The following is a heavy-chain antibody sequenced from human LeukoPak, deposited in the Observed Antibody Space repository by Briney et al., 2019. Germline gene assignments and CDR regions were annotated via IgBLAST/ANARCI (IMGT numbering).Heavy chain of an antibody. J-gene: IGHJ4*02. CDR1: GGSISSGSYY. V-gene: IGHV4-61*02. CDR2: SNTSGST. CDR3: ARRGSSQYYFEY. Sequence: SETLSLTCSVSGGSISSGSYYWTWIRQPAGKGLEWIGRSNTSGSTNYNPSLKSRVTISVDTSKNQFSLKPSSVTAADTAVYYCARRGSSQYYFEYWGQGTLVTVSS.